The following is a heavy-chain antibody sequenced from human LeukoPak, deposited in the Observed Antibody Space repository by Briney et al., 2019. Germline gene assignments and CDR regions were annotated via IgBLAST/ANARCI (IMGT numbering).Heavy chain of an antibody. V-gene: IGHV3-30*04. Sequence: GGSLRLSCAASGFTFSSYAMHWVRQAPGKGLEWVAVISYDGSNKYYADSVKGRFTISRDNSKNTLYLQMNSLRAEDTSVYYCGRGGPRRLEWYYYGSGSYLDYWGQGTLVTVSS. CDR1: GFTFSSYA. CDR2: ISYDGSNK. CDR3: GRGGPRRLEWYYYGSGSYLDY. J-gene: IGHJ4*02. D-gene: IGHD3-10*01.